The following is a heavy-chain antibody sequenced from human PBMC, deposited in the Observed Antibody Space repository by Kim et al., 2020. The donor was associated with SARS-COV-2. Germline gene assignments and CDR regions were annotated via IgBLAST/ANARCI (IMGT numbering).Heavy chain of an antibody. V-gene: IGHV3-30*01. CDR3: ARALSRIVVDFDY. J-gene: IGHJ4*02. D-gene: IGHD3-22*01. Sequence: YADPVMVRCTTSIDNSRNTLYLQMNSLRAEDTAVYYCARALSRIVVDFDYWGQGTLVTVSS.